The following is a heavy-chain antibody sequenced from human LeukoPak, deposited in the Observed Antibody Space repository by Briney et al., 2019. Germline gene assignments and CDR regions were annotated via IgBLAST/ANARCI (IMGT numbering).Heavy chain of an antibody. CDR1: GGSISSGDYY. V-gene: IGHV4-30-4*08. CDR3: AREAETPYGWEGFDY. CDR2: IYYSGST. Sequence: SETLSLTCTVSGGSISSGDYYWSWIRQPPGKGLEWIGYIYYSGSTYYNPSLKSRVTISVDTSKNQFSLKLSSVTAADTAVYYCAREAETPYGWEGFDYWGQGTLVTVSS. D-gene: IGHD3-10*01. J-gene: IGHJ4*02.